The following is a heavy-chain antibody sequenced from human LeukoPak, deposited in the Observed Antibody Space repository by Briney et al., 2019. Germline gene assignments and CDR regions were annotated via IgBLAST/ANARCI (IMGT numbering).Heavy chain of an antibody. CDR1: GGSIRSYY. CDR3: ARSYDTNFDY. CDR2: IYFSGST. D-gene: IGHD3-3*01. V-gene: IGHV4-59*01. Sequence: SETLSLTCTVSGGSIRSYYWSCIRQPPGKGLEWIGYIYFSGSTSYNPSLKSRVTISVDRSKNQFSLKLSSVAAADTAVYYCARSYDTNFDYWGQGTLVTVSS. J-gene: IGHJ4*02.